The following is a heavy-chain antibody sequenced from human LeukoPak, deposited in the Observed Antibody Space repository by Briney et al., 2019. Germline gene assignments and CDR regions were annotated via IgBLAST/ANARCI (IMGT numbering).Heavy chain of an antibody. D-gene: IGHD3-3*01. Sequence: KTGGSLRLSCAASGFTFSSYSMNWVRQAPGKGLEWVSSISSSSSYIYYADSVKGRFTISRDNAKNSLYLQMNSLRAEDTAVYYCARDSGDYDFWSHFDYWGQGTLVTVSS. CDR1: GFTFSSYS. V-gene: IGHV3-21*01. CDR3: ARDSGDYDFWSHFDY. J-gene: IGHJ4*02. CDR2: ISSSSSYI.